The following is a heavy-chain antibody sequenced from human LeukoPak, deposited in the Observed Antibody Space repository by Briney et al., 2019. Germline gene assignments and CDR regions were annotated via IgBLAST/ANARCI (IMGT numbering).Heavy chain of an antibody. J-gene: IGHJ4*02. D-gene: IGHD3-3*01. CDR1: GTSISSGAYS. CDR3: VRTISIFGALGYFDY. V-gene: IGHV4-31*03. CDR2: IYYSGNT. Sequence: SQTLSLTCTVSGTSISSGAYSCSWVRQHPGKGLEWIAYIYYSGNTYYNPSLKRRVTISVDTSKNQFSLKLSSVTAADTAVYYCVRTISIFGALGYFDYWGQGTLVTVSS.